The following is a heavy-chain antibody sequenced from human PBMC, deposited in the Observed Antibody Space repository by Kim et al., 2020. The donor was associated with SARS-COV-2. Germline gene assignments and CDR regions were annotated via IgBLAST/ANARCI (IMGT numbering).Heavy chain of an antibody. CDR1: GFTFSSYG. Sequence: GGSLRLSCAASGFTFSSYGMHWVRQAPGKGLEWVAVISYDGSNKYYADSVKGRFTISRDNSKNTLYLQMNSLRAEDTAVYYCAKARGYFDWLYLPGHWGQGTLVTVSS. CDR3: AKARGYFDWLYLPGH. V-gene: IGHV3-30*18. CDR2: ISYDGSNK. D-gene: IGHD3-9*01. J-gene: IGHJ1*01.